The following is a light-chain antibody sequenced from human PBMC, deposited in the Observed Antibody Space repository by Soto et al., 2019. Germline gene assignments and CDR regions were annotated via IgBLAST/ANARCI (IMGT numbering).Light chain of an antibody. J-gene: IGKJ1*01. CDR1: QIVSSN. V-gene: IGKV3-15*01. CDR2: GAS. CDR3: QQYNNWPPWT. Sequence: EIVMTQSPATLSVSPGERAPLSCRASQIVSSNLAWYQQRPGQAPRLLFYGASTRATGIPARFSGSGSETELTLTISSLQSEDFAVYFCQQYNNWPPWTFSQGTKVDIK.